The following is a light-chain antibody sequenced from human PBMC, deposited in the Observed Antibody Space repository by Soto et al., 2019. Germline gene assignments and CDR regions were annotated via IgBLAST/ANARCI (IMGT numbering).Light chain of an antibody. CDR1: QSISTW. V-gene: IGKV1-5*03. CDR3: QQYSVYRT. J-gene: IGKJ1*01. Sequence: DIQMTQSPSTLSASVGDRVTITCRASQSISTWLAWYQQKPGRAPKILIYRASTFESGVPSRFSGSGSGTEFTITISRLQPDDFATYYCQQYSVYRTFGQGTKVEFK. CDR2: RAS.